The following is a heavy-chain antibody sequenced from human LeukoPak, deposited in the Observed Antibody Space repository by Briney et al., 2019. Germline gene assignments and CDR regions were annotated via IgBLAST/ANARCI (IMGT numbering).Heavy chain of an antibody. V-gene: IGHV4-59*01. J-gene: IGHJ3*02. D-gene: IGHD3-22*01. CDR1: GGSISSYY. CDR2: IYYSGST. CDR3: ARSAHYYYDSASYGFAFDM. Sequence: SETLSLTCTVSGGSISSYYWSWIRQPPGKGLEWIGNIYYSGSTKYNPSLKSRVTISVDTSKNQFSLKLSSVTAADAAMYYCARSAHYYYDSASYGFAFDMWGQGTMVTVSS.